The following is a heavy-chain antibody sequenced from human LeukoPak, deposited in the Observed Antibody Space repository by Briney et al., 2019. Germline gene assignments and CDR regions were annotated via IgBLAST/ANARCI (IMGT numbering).Heavy chain of an antibody. D-gene: IGHD2-15*01. V-gene: IGHV3-23*01. J-gene: IGHJ4*02. CDR2: IIGSGGST. Sequence: GGSLRLSCAASGFTFSTYAMSWVRQSPGKGLEWVSGIIGSGGSTYYVDSVKGRFTISRDNSKNTLYLQMNSLRAEDTAFYYCAKGTGGSCYSPFDNWGQGTLVTVSS. CDR3: AKGTGGSCYSPFDN. CDR1: GFTFSTYA.